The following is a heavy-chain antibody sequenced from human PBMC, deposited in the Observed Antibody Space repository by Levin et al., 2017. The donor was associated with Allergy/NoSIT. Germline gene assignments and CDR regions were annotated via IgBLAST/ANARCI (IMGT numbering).Heavy chain of an antibody. CDR1: GFTFSSYV. J-gene: IGHJ4*02. D-gene: IGHD2-2*02. V-gene: IGHV3-23*01. CDR2: MSGSGGRT. Sequence: QPGGSLRLSCAASGFTFSSYVMSWVRQAPGKGLEWVSGMSGSGGRTYYADSVKGRCTISRDNFKNTLYLQMNSLRAEDTAVYFCAKDLQKGAVVVPTAIGYWGQGTLVTVSS. CDR3: AKDLQKGAVVVPTAIGY.